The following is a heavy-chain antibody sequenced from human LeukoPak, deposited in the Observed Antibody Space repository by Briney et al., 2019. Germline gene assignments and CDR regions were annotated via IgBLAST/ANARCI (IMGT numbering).Heavy chain of an antibody. D-gene: IGHD6-13*01. CDR3: AREWQGGIAAAGTRIEGDY. Sequence: GGSLGLSCAVSGFSVSGYWMTWVRRAPGKGLEWVANIKQDGSEKNYVDSVKGRFTISRDNAENSLFLQMNSLRVEDTAVYYCAREWQGGIAAAGTRIEGDYWGQGTLVAVSS. CDR1: GFSVSGYW. V-gene: IGHV3-7*01. CDR2: IKQDGSEK. J-gene: IGHJ4*02.